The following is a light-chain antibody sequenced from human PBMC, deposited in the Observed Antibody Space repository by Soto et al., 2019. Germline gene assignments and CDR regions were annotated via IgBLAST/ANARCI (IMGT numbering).Light chain of an antibody. CDR3: QQSYRTPT. V-gene: IGKV1-39*01. Sequence: DIQMTQSPSSLSASVGDRVTITCRASQSISSYLNWYQQKPGKAPKLLIYAASSLQSGVPSRFSGSGSGTDFTLTISSLQPDDFATYYCQQSYRTPTFGPGTKVDIK. J-gene: IGKJ3*01. CDR2: AAS. CDR1: QSISSY.